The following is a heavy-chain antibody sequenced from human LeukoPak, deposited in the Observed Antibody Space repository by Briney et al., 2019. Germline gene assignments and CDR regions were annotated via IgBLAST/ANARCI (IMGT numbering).Heavy chain of an antibody. J-gene: IGHJ4*02. CDR2: ISTSGHTI. CDR3: AREGQMDTWDY. CDR1: GFTFSSYA. V-gene: IGHV3-48*03. Sequence: GGSLRLSCAASGFTFSSYAMSWVRQAPGKGLEWVSYISTSGHTIYYADSVKGRFTISRDNAKKSVYLQMNSLRAEDTAVYYCAREGQMDTWDYWGQGTLVTVSS. D-gene: IGHD5-18*01.